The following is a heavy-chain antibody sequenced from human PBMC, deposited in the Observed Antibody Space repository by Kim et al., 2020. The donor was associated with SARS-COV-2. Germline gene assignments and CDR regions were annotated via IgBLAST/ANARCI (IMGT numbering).Heavy chain of an antibody. V-gene: IGHV4-59*13. CDR2: IYYSGST. D-gene: IGHD6-13*01. CDR3: ATGYSSSWYEHTFDY. J-gene: IGHJ4*02. CDR1: GGSISSYY. Sequence: SETLSLTCTVSGGSISSYYWSWIRQPPGKGLEWIGYIYYSGSTNYNPSLKSRVTISVDTSKNQFSLKLSSVTAADTAVYYCATGYSSSWYEHTFDYWGRGTLVTVSS.